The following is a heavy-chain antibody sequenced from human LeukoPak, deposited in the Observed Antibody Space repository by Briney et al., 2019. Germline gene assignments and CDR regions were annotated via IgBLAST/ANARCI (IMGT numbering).Heavy chain of an antibody. CDR1: GYTFTSYG. J-gene: IGHJ3*02. Sequence: ASVEVSCKASGYTFTSYGISWVRQAPGQGLEWMGWISAYNGNTNYAQKLQGRVTMTTDTSTSTAYMELRSLRSDDTAVYYCARDYVGGGSYTSKPHAFDIWGQGTMVTVSS. CDR3: ARDYVGGGSYTSKPHAFDI. CDR2: ISAYNGNT. D-gene: IGHD2-15*01. V-gene: IGHV1-18*01.